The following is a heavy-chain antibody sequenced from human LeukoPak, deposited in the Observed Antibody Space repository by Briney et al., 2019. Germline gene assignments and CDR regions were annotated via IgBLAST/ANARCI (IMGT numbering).Heavy chain of an antibody. CDR3: ARGGLSIAFDQLDYISFDY. D-gene: IGHD6-6*01. J-gene: IGHJ4*02. Sequence: RGSLRLSCAASGFAFSNYAMHWVRQAPGKGLDWVAVISSDGNKKFYADSVKGRFTISRDNSKNTLYLQMNSLKPEDTAVHYCARGGLSIAFDQLDYISFDYWGQGSLVTVSS. V-gene: IGHV3-30-3*01. CDR2: ISSDGNKK. CDR1: GFAFSNYA.